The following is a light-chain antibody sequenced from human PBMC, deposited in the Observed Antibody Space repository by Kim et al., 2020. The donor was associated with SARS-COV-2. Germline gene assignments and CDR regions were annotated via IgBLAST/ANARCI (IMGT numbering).Light chain of an antibody. CDR1: SSDIGAYDY. Sequence: QSALTQPASVSGSPGQSITISCTGTSSDIGAYDYVSWYQQSPGKAPNLLIYDVTKRPSGVSNRFSGSKSGNTASLTISGLQAEDEADYYCSSCGVFGTGTKV. CDR3: SSCGV. V-gene: IGLV2-14*03. CDR2: DVT. J-gene: IGLJ1*01.